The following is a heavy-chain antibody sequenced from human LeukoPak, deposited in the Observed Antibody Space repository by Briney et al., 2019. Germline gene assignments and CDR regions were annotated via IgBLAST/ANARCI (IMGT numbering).Heavy chain of an antibody. CDR3: ARDYYDSSGYYLGWFDP. CDR1: GFTFSSYS. V-gene: IGHV3-21*01. J-gene: IGHJ5*02. CDR2: IGSSSSYI. Sequence: GGSLRLSCAASGFTFSSYSMNWVRQAPGKGLEWVSSIGSSSSYIYYADSVKGRFTISRDNAKNSLYLQMNSLRAEDTAVYYCARDYYDSSGYYLGWFDPWGQGTLVTVSS. D-gene: IGHD3-22*01.